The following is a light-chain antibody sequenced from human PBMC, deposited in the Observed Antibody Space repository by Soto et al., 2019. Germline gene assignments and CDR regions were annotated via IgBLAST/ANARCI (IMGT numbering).Light chain of an antibody. Sequence: EIVLTQSPATLSLSPGERATLSCRASQSVSSYLAWYQQKPGQAPRLLIYDASNRATGIPARFSGSGSGTDFTLTISSLDPEDFAVYYCQQRSNWPSLTFGVGTKVEIK. CDR1: QSVSSY. J-gene: IGKJ4*01. CDR2: DAS. CDR3: QQRSNWPSLT. V-gene: IGKV3-11*01.